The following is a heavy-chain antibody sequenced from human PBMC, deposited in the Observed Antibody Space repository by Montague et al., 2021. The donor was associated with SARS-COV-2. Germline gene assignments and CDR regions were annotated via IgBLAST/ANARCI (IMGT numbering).Heavy chain of an antibody. Sequence: SETLSLTCTVSGDSISDHYWSWIRQPPGMGLEWIGYIFRSGATNYNPPLKSRVIISLDTSKSQFSLRLSSVTAADTAIYYCARTSRGSRYFYGVDVWGQGTTVTVSS. CDR1: GDSISDHY. V-gene: IGHV4-59*11. D-gene: IGHD3-10*01. CDR3: ARTSRGSRYFYGVDV. CDR2: IFRSGAT. J-gene: IGHJ6*02.